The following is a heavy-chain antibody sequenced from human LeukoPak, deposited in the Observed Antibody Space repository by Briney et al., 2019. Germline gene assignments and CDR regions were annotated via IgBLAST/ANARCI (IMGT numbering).Heavy chain of an antibody. CDR2: INPSGGST. V-gene: IGHV1-46*01. CDR1: GYTFTSYY. D-gene: IGHD2-21*01. Sequence: ASVKLSCKASGYTFTSYYMHWVRQAPGQGLEWMGIINPSGGSTSYAQNFQGRVTMTRDTSTSTVYMELSSLRSEDTAVYYCARDLQARVALYSPDFWGQGTLVTVSS. CDR3: ARDLQARVALYSPDF. J-gene: IGHJ4*02.